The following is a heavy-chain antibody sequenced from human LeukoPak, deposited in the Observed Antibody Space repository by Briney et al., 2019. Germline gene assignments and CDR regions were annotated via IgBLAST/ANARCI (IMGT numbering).Heavy chain of an antibody. J-gene: IGHJ3*01. CDR3: ATFRFLGT. CDR2: IKPGGNEK. CDR1: GFSFNNYW. Sequence: GGSMILSCAASGFSFNNYWMAWVRHGPGKGLEWVANIKPGGNEKYYVDSVKGRFTISRDNVKNSLYLQMNSLRAEDTAIYYCATFRFLGTWGQGTMVTVSP. V-gene: IGHV3-7*03. D-gene: IGHD3-3*01.